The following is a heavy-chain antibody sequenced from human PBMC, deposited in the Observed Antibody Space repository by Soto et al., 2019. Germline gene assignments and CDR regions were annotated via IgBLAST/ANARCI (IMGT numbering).Heavy chain of an antibody. J-gene: IGHJ1*01. Sequence: LRLSCAASGFMFSAYTMNWVRQAPGKGLEWLSSISDDSSYIDYADSLRGRFTVSRDNARNSLYLQIDSLGVEDTAVYYCATPYYFNHWGPGTLVTVSS. CDR2: ISDDSSYI. V-gene: IGHV3-21*06. CDR1: GFMFSAYT. CDR3: ATPYYFNH. D-gene: IGHD2-15*01.